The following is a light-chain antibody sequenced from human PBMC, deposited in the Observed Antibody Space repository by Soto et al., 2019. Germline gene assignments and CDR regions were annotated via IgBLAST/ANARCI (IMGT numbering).Light chain of an antibody. CDR3: QQYNNWPRT. CDR1: QSFSSN. J-gene: IGKJ5*01. Sequence: DIVMTQSPATLSVSPGERATLSCRASQSFSSNLAWYQQKPGQAPRLLIDGASTRATGIPARFSGSGSGTEFTLTISSLQSEDFAVSYCQQYNNWPRTFGQGTRLENK. V-gene: IGKV3-15*01. CDR2: GAS.